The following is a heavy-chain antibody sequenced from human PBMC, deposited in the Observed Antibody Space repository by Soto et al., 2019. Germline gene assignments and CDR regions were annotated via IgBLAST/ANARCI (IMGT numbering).Heavy chain of an antibody. V-gene: IGHV1-69*08. D-gene: IGHD2-2*01. CDR1: GGTFSSYT. Sequence: QVQLVQSGAEVKKPGSSVKVSCKASGGTFSSYTISWVRQAPGQGLEWMGRIIPILGIANYAQKFQGRVTINADKSTSTAYMELSSLRSEDTAGYYWAREGMQLPPLHYYGMDVWGHGTTVTVSS. CDR2: IIPILGIA. CDR3: AREGMQLPPLHYYGMDV. J-gene: IGHJ6*02.